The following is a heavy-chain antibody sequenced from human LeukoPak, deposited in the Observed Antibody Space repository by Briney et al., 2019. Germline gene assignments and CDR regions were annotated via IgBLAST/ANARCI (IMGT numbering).Heavy chain of an antibody. CDR3: AKTHYDLLDV. CDR2: MNNGPGAT. Sequence: GGSLRLSCAASGFSFTTSPMSWVRQPPGKGLEWVSAMNNGPGATFYRDSVRGRFTISRDDSKSTLYLQMNSLRAEDTGTYYCAKTHYDLLDVWGQGTTVTVSS. D-gene: IGHD5-12*01. V-gene: IGHV3-23*01. J-gene: IGHJ6*02. CDR1: GFSFTTSP.